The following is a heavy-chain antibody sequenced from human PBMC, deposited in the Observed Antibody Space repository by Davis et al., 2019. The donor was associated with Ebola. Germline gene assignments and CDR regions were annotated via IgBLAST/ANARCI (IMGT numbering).Heavy chain of an antibody. CDR1: GGSISSSSYY. CDR2: INHSGST. J-gene: IGHJ4*02. V-gene: IGHV4-39*07. CDR3: ARLEPIDGK. D-gene: IGHD1-1*01. Sequence: SETLSLTCTVSGGSISSSSYYWGWIRQPPGKGLEWIGEINHSGSTNYNPSLKSRVTISVDTSKNQFSLKLSSVTAADTAVYYCARLEPIDGKWGQGTLVTVSS.